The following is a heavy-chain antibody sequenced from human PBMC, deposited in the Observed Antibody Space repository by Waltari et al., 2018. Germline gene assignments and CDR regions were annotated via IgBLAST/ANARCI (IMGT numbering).Heavy chain of an antibody. D-gene: IGHD2-15*01. Sequence: QVQLQESGPGLVKPSETLSLTCTVSGDSIRSYYWSWIRQSPGKGLEWIGYIYYSGSTNYNPSLKSRVTISVDTSKSQFSLKVSSVTAADTAVYYCACSKDAYSSLDYWGQGTLVTVSS. CDR2: IYYSGST. V-gene: IGHV4-59*01. CDR1: GDSIRSYY. J-gene: IGHJ4*02. CDR3: ACSKDAYSSLDY.